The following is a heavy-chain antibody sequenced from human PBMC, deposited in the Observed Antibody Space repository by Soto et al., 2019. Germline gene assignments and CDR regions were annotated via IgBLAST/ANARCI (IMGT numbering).Heavy chain of an antibody. CDR2: ISAYNGNT. CDR1: GVSVKSYG. CDR3: VFDSCRITILRVVIIWDI. J-gene: IGHJ3*02. Sequence: VPAKVCSEASGVSVKSYGIRWLQHHTKQGQEWMGWISAYNGNTNYAQKLQGRVTMTTDTSTRTAYMELRSLSSDDRSVYYCVFDSCRITILRVVIIWDISAERTIVTVSS. V-gene: IGHV1-18*04. D-gene: IGHD3-3*01.